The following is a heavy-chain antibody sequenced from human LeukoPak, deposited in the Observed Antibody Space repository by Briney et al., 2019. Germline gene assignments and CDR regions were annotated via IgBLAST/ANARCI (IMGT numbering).Heavy chain of an antibody. CDR3: TTEGVPDIVLMVEQDY. D-gene: IGHD2-8*01. Sequence: GGSLRLSCAASGFTFSSYSMNWVRQAPGKGLEWVSYISSSSSTIYYADSVKGRFTISRDNSKNTLYLQMNSLKTEDTAVYYCTTEGVPDIVLMVEQDYWGQGTLVTVSS. CDR2: ISSSSSTI. J-gene: IGHJ4*02. CDR1: GFTFSSYS. V-gene: IGHV3-48*01.